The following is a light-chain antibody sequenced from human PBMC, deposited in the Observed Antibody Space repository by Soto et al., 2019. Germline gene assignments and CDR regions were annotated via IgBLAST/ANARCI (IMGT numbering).Light chain of an antibody. Sequence: ENVLRLKPRTLSLSAEERATLSCGASQSVSSSYLAWYQQKPGQAPRLLIYGASSRATGIPDRFSGSGSGTDFTLTISRLEPEDFAVYYCQQYGSSPKITFGQGTRLEIK. CDR3: QQYGSSPKIT. CDR2: GAS. V-gene: IGKV3-20*01. J-gene: IGKJ5*01. CDR1: QSVSSSY.